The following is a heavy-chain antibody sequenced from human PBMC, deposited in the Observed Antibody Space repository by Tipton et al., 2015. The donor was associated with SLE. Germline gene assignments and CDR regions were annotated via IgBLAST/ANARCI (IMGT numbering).Heavy chain of an antibody. D-gene: IGHD3-10*01. J-gene: IGHJ4*02. V-gene: IGHV3-21*01. CDR1: GFTFSSYS. Sequence: SLRLSCAASGFTFSSYSMNWVRQAPGKGLEWVSSISSSSSYIYYADSVKGRFTISRDNAKNSLYLQMNSLRAEDTAVYYCARGDMVRGVIIRPLDYWGQGTLVTVSS. CDR3: ARGDMVRGVIIRPLDY. CDR2: ISSSSSYI.